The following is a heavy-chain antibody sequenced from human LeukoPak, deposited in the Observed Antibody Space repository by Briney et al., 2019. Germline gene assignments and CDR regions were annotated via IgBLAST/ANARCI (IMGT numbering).Heavy chain of an antibody. V-gene: IGHV1-18*01. J-gene: IGHJ4*02. CDR3: ARRTSDYGGNYYYFDY. CDR1: GYTFTSYG. D-gene: IGHD4-23*01. Sequence: ASVKVSCKASGYTFTSYGISWVRQAPGQGLEWKGWISAYNGNTNYAQKLQGRVTMTTDTSTSTAYMELRSLRSDDTAVYYCARRTSDYGGNYYYFDYWGQGTLVTVSS. CDR2: ISAYNGNT.